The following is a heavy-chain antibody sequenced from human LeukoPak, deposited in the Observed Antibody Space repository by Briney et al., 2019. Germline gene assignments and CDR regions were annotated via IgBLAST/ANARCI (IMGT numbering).Heavy chain of an antibody. D-gene: IGHD1-26*01. V-gene: IGHV3-74*01. Sequence: GSLRLSCAASGFTFSSYWMHSVRQAPGKGLVWVSRINSDGSSTAYADSVKGRFTISRDNAKNTLYLQMNSLTDEDTAVYYCASPTGSYGSRIDYWGQGTLVTVSS. CDR1: GFTFSSYW. CDR3: ASPTGSYGSRIDY. CDR2: INSDGSST. J-gene: IGHJ4*02.